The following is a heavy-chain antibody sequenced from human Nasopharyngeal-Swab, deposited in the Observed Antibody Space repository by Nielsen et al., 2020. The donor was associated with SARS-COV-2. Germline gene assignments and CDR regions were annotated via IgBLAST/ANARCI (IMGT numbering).Heavy chain of an antibody. CDR3: GRDRYYDSSGFDY. Sequence: GGSLRLSCAASGFTFNNYGMHWVRQAPGKGLEWVAVIWYGGSEKHYADSVRDRFTISRDNPKNTLYLQMNSLRAEDTAIYYCGRDRYYDSSGFDYWGQGTLVSVSS. D-gene: IGHD3-22*01. CDR2: IWYGGSEK. CDR1: GFTFNNYG. J-gene: IGHJ4*02. V-gene: IGHV3-33*01.